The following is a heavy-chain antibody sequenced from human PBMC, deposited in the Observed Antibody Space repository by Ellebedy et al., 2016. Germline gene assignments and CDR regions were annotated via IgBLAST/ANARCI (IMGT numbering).Heavy chain of an antibody. J-gene: IGHJ3*02. CDR3: AREDIYDSNGYHAFDI. D-gene: IGHD3-22*01. CDR2: INDISSTI. V-gene: IGHV3-48*01. CDR1: GFTFSSFA. Sequence: GESLKISCAASGFTFSSFAVNWVRQAPGKGLEWVSSINDISSTIYYADSVKGRFTISRDNSKNTLYLQMNSLRAEDTAVYYCAREDIYDSNGYHAFDIWGQGTMVTVSS.